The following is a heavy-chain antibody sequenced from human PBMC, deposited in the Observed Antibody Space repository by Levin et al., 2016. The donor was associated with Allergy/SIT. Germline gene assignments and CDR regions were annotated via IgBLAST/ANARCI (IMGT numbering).Heavy chain of an antibody. D-gene: IGHD3-22*01. CDR3: AREPSYYYDTSGYQNAFDI. J-gene: IGHJ3*02. V-gene: IGHV4-30-2*01. CDR1: GDSVGGGPYS. Sequence: SETLSLTCAVSGDSVGGGPYSWSWIRQPPGKGLEWIGFIFHSGSTFYNPSLKNRVTISVDRSKNQFSLKLSSVTAADTAVYYCAREPSYYYDTSGYQNAFDIWGQGTVVTVSS. CDR2: IFHSGST.